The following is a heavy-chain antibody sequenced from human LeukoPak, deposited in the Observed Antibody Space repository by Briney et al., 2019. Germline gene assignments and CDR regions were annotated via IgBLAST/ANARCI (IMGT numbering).Heavy chain of an antibody. J-gene: IGHJ4*02. CDR3: ARGPDRIQLWLPDY. Sequence: PSETLSLTCTVSGVSLNSSSYYWGCIRQPPGKGLEWIGEINHSGSTNYNPSLKSRVTISVDTSKNQFSLKLSSVTAADTAVYYCARGPDRIQLWLPDYWGQGTLVTVSS. CDR2: INHSGST. D-gene: IGHD5-18*01. V-gene: IGHV4-39*07. CDR1: GVSLNSSSYY.